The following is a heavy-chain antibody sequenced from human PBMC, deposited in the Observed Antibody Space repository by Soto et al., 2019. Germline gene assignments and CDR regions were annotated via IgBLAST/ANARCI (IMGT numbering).Heavy chain of an antibody. D-gene: IGHD3-16*01. CDR1: GYTFIRYG. CDR3: ARGGYYDNSWGKLNHYGLDV. V-gene: IGHV1-18*01. J-gene: IGHJ6*02. Sequence: QVQLMQSAGEVKKPGASVRVSCKASGYTFIRYGMTWVRQAPGERLEWLGWISPYNDYTIYAQKVQGRVTMTTDTSTRTVYMDLRGLRSGDTAVYYCARGGYYDNSWGKLNHYGLDVWGQGTSVTVSS. CDR2: ISPYNDYT.